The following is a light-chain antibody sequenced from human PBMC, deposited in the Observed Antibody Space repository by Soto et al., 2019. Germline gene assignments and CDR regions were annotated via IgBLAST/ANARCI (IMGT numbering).Light chain of an antibody. CDR1: QDISSW. CDR3: QQTNSFPRT. V-gene: IGKV1-12*01. Sequence: DIQMTQSPSSVSASVGDRVTITCRASQDISSWLAWYQQKPGKAPNLLIYAASSLQSGGPSRFSGSGSGTDFTLTINSLQPEDIATYYCQQTNSFPRTFGQGTKVEVK. CDR2: AAS. J-gene: IGKJ1*01.